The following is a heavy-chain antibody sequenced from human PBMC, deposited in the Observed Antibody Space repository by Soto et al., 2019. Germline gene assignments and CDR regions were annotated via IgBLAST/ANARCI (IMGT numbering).Heavy chain of an antibody. CDR1: GFTLTTYS. J-gene: IGHJ4*02. V-gene: IGHV3-48*02. D-gene: IGHD6-19*01. CDR3: ARGAVTGTSLFDY. CDR2: INKNGFTI. Sequence: PGGSLRLSCAVSGFTLTTYSMNWVRQAPGKGLEWISFINKNGFTIYYADSVKGRFTISRDYAKNSLYLQMDSLRHEDTAVYYCARGAVTGTSLFDYWGVGTIVTVYS.